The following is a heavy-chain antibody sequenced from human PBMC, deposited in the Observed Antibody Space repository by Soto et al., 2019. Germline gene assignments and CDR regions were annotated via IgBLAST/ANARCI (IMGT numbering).Heavy chain of an antibody. V-gene: IGHV4-59*01. D-gene: IGHD6-19*01. CDR2: IYYSGST. J-gene: IGHJ5*02. CDR1: GGSISSYY. Sequence: PSETLSLTCTVSGGSISSYYWSWIRQPPGKGLEWIGYIYYSGSTNYNPSLKSRVTISVDTSKNQFSLKLSSVTAADTAVYYCAREIVSQWLDWFDPWGQGTLVTVSS. CDR3: AREIVSQWLDWFDP.